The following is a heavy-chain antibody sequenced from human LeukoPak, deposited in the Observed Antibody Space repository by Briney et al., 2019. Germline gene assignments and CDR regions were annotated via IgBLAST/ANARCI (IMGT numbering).Heavy chain of an antibody. J-gene: IGHJ4*02. CDR1: GYTFTSYG. CDR2: ISANNGNT. V-gene: IGHV1-18*01. D-gene: IGHD6-19*01. Sequence: ASVKVSCKASGYTFTSYGISWVRQAPGQGLEWMGWISANNGNTDYAQKFQGRVTLTTDTYTNTAYMELRSLRYDDTAVYYCARDIAVNRFDYWGQGTLVTVSS. CDR3: ARDIAVNRFDY.